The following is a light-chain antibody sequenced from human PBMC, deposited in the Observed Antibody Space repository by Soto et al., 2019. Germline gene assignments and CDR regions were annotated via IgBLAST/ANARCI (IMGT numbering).Light chain of an antibody. J-gene: IGKJ1*01. CDR1: ESISNF. CDR2: KAS. V-gene: IGKV1-5*03. Sequence: DIQITQYPSTLSASVGDRFTITCRASESISNFLAWYQQKPGKAPKLLIYKASSLESGVPSRFSGSGSGTDFTLTISRLEPEDFAVYCCQQYNSWPPTFGQGTKV. CDR3: QQYNSWPPT.